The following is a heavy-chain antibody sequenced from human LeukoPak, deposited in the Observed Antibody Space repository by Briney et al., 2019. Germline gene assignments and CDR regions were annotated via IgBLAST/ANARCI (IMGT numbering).Heavy chain of an antibody. CDR3: ARDWGYCSSTSCYSIFDY. J-gene: IGHJ4*02. CDR2: INPNSGGT. D-gene: IGHD2-2*02. CDR1: GYTFTSYY. Sequence: ASVKVSCKASGYTFTSYYMHWVRQAPGQGLEWMGWINPNSGGTNYAQKFQGRVTMTRDTSISTAYMELSRLRSDDTAVYYCARDWGYCSSTSCYSIFDYWGQGTLVTVSS. V-gene: IGHV1-2*02.